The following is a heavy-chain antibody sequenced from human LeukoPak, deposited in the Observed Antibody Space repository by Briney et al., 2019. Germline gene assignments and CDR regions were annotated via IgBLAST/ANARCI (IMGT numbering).Heavy chain of an antibody. Sequence: GGSLRLSCAASGFTFSSHSMNWVRQAPGKGLEWVSYISSSSSTIYYADSVKGRSTISRDNAKNSLYLQMNSLRAEDTAVYYCARDRHETYYYDSSGYYGYWFDPWGQGTLVTVSS. CDR3: ARDRHETYYYDSSGYYGYWFDP. J-gene: IGHJ5*02. D-gene: IGHD3-22*01. CDR2: ISSSSSTI. CDR1: GFTFSSHS. V-gene: IGHV3-48*01.